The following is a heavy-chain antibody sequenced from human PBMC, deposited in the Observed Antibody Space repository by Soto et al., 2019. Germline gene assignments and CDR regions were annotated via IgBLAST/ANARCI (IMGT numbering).Heavy chain of an antibody. J-gene: IGHJ5*02. D-gene: IGHD2-15*01. CDR2: INHNTNT. CDR1: GGSFSDTY. CDR3: ARGVRLFRGSFDP. Sequence: QVHLQQWGAGLLKPSETLSLTCAVYGGSFSDTYWNWFRQPPGKGLEWIGEINHNTNTIYNPSLTSRATXSXDXXTHPFSLKLTSVTAADTAVYYCARGVRLFRGSFDPWGQGTLVTVSS. V-gene: IGHV4-34*01.